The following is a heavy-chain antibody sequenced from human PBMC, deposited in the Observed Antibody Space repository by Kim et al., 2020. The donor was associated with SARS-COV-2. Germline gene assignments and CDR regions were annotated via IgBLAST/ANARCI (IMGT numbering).Heavy chain of an antibody. Sequence: GGSLRLSCAASGFTFSSYSMNWVRQAPGKGLEWVSSISSSSSYIYYADSVKGRFTISRDNAKNSLYLQMNSLRAEDTAVYYCARSVDIVATANFDYWGQGTLVTVSS. J-gene: IGHJ4*02. CDR3: ARSVDIVATANFDY. CDR2: ISSSSSYI. D-gene: IGHD5-12*01. CDR1: GFTFSSYS. V-gene: IGHV3-21*01.